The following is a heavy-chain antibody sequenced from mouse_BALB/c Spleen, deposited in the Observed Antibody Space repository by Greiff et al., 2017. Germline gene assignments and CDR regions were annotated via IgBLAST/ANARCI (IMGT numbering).Heavy chain of an antibody. Sequence: VQLKESGPGLVKPSQSLSLTCTVTGYSITSDYAWNWIRQFPGNKLEWMGYISYSGSTSYNPSLKSRIPITRDTSKNQFFLQLNSVTTEDTATSYCARWGAYWGQGTLVTVSA. CDR1: GYSITSDYA. CDR2: ISYSGST. CDR3: ARWGAY. J-gene: IGHJ3*01. V-gene: IGHV3-2*02.